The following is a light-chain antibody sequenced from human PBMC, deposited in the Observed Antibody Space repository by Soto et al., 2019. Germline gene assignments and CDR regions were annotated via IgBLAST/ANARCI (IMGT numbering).Light chain of an antibody. J-gene: IGLJ2*01. V-gene: IGLV2-14*03. CDR2: DVT. CDR3: SSYSTTSSPHVL. Sequence: QSVLTQPASVSGSPGQSITISCTGTRSDVGRYNYVSWYQQHPGKAPKLLIYDVTYRPSGVSTRFSASKSGSTASLTISGIQAEDEADYYCSSYSTTSSPHVLFGGGTKVTVL. CDR1: RSDVGRYNY.